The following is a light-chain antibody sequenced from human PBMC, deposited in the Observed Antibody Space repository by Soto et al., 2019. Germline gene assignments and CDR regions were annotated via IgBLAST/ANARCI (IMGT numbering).Light chain of an antibody. CDR3: QQNYNTPPFT. J-gene: IGKJ2*01. CDR2: AAS. CDR1: ETISTD. Sequence: DIQLTQSPSSLSASVGDRVTITCRASETISTDLNWYQQKPGKAPKVLIYAASSLQSGVPSRFCGSGSGTDFTLTISSLQPEDFALYYCQQNYNTPPFTFGQGTKLEI. V-gene: IGKV1-39*01.